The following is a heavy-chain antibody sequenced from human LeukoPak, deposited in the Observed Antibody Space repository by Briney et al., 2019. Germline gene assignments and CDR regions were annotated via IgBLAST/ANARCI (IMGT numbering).Heavy chain of an antibody. CDR3: ARAKGYYYMDV. V-gene: IGHV3-21*01. CDR2: ISSSSSYI. Sequence: PGGSLRLSCAASGFTFSSYSMNWVRQAPGKGLEWASSISSSSSYIYYVDSVKGRFTISRDNAKNSLYLQMNSLRAEDTAVYYCARAKGYYYMDVWGKGTTVTVSS. CDR1: GFTFSSYS. J-gene: IGHJ6*03.